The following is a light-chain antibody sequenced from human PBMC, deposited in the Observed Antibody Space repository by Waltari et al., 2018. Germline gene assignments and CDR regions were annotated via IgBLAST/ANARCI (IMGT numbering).Light chain of an antibody. CDR3: QVWDSDAGQPL. J-gene: IGLJ2*01. Sequence: SYFVTQSPSVSVTPGQTASVSCGGYNIEKKSVNWYQQKPGQAPMLVITYDDDRPPGIPQRFSGSNSGNAAILTISRVEAGDEADYYCQVWDSDAGQPLFGGGTKLTV. CDR1: NIEKKS. CDR2: YDD. V-gene: IGLV3-21*01.